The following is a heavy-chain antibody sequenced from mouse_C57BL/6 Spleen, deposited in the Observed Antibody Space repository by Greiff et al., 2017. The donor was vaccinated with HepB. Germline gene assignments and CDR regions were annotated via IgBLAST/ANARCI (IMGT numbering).Heavy chain of an antibody. V-gene: IGHV2-2*01. CDR1: GFSLTSYG. Sequence: VMLVESGPGLVQPSQSLSITCTVSGFSLTSYGVHWVRQSPGKGLEWLGVIWSGGSTDYNAAFISRLSISKDNSKSQVFFKMNSLQADDTAIYYCARALYGSSYFDVWGTGTTVTVSS. J-gene: IGHJ1*03. CDR3: ARALYGSSYFDV. CDR2: IWSGGST. D-gene: IGHD1-1*01.